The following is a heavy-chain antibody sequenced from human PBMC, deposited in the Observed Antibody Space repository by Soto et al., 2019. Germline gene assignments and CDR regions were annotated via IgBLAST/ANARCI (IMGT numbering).Heavy chain of an antibody. CDR3: ARVYYESRGPTKYRAFDF. V-gene: IGHV3-7*01. CDR2: IKQDGGEE. CDR1: GFIFSDYS. Sequence: LRLSCAASGFIFSDYSMSWVRQSPGKGLEGVANIKQDGGEEDYVDSVKGRLTISRDNAKNSLYLQMNSLRAEDTAVYYCARVYYESRGPTKYRAFDFWGQGTMVTVSS. J-gene: IGHJ3*01. D-gene: IGHD3-22*01.